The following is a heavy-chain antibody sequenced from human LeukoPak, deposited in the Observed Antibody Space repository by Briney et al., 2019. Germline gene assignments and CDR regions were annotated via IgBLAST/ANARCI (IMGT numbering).Heavy chain of an antibody. D-gene: IGHD3-10*01. V-gene: IGHV3-30*18. J-gene: IGHJ6*02. CDR1: GFTFSSYG. Sequence: GGSLRLSCAASGFTFSSYGMHWVRQAPGKGLEWVAVISYDGSSKYYADSVKGRFTISRDNSKNTLYLQMNSLRAEDTAVYYCAKDMVRGVTPYYYYYGMDVWGQGTTVTVSS. CDR3: AKDMVRGVTPYYYYYGMDV. CDR2: ISYDGSSK.